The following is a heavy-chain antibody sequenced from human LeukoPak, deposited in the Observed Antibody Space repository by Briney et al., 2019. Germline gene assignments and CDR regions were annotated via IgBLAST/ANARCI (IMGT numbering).Heavy chain of an antibody. V-gene: IGHV1-69*04. D-gene: IGHD3-10*01. Sequence: ASVKVSCKASGGTFSSYAISWVRQAPGQGLEWMGRIIPILGIANYAQKFQGRVTITADKSTSTAYMELSSLRPEDTAVYYCARDQYYGSGSYYGDWGQGTLVTVSS. CDR3: ARDQYYGSGSYYGD. CDR1: GGTFSSYA. J-gene: IGHJ4*02. CDR2: IIPILGIA.